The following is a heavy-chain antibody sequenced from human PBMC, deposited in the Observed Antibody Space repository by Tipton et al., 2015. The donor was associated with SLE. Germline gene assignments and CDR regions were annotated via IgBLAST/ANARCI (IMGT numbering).Heavy chain of an antibody. CDR3: ARGVSGTVAEH. V-gene: IGHV4-34*01. D-gene: IGHD5-12*01. CDR2: IKHGGIT. J-gene: IGHJ1*01. CDR1: GGSFSGYF. Sequence: TLSLTCAVYGGSFSGYFWSWIRQPPGKGLEWIGEIKHGGITNYNPSLKSRVTISADTSKSQLSLTRSSVSAADTAVYYCARGVSGTVAEHWGQGTLVTVS.